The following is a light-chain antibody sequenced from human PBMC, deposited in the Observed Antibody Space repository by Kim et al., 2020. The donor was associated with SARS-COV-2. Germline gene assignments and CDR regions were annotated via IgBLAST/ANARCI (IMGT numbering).Light chain of an antibody. CDR3: SSYTSSSTLV. CDR1: SSDVGGYNY. Sequence: QSALTQPASVSGSPGQSITISCTGTSSDVGGYNYVSWYQQHPGKAPKLMIYDVSNRPSGVSNRFSGSKSGNTASLTISGLQAEDEADYYCSSYTSSSTLVFGGGAQVGVL. V-gene: IGLV2-14*03. CDR2: DVS. J-gene: IGLJ3*02.